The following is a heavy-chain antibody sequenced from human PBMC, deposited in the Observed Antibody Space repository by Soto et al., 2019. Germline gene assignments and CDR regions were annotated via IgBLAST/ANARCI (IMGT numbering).Heavy chain of an antibody. CDR3: ARDIAAAGGRDY. J-gene: IGHJ4*02. CDR1: GFTFSDYY. D-gene: IGHD6-13*01. V-gene: IGHV3-11*01. Sequence: QVQLVESGGGLVKPGGALRLSCAASGFTFSDYYMTWIRQGPGKGLEWISYISSNGNTIYHADSVKGRFTISRDNAKNSLYLQMNSLRAEDTAVYYCARDIAAAGGRDYWGQGTLVTFSS. CDR2: ISSNGNTI.